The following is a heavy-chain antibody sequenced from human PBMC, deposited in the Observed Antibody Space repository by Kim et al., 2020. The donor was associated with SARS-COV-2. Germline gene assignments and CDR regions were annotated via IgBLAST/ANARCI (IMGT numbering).Heavy chain of an antibody. CDR3: ARDRVTMVRGVLADAFDI. CDR1: GGSISSYY. Sequence: SETLSLTCTVSGGSISSYYWSWIRQPPGKGLEWIGYIYYSGSTNYNPSLKSRVTISVDTSKNQFSLKLSSVTAADTTVYYCARDRVTMVRGVLADAFDIWGQGTMVTVSS. V-gene: IGHV4-59*01. CDR2: IYYSGST. D-gene: IGHD3-10*01. J-gene: IGHJ3*02.